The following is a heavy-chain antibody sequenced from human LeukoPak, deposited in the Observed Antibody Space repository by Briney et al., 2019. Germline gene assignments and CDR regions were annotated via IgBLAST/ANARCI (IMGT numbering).Heavy chain of an antibody. Sequence: SETLSLTCAVYGGSFSGYYWSWIRQPPGKGLEWIGEINHSGSTNYNPSLKSRVTISVDTSKSQFSLKLSSVTASDTAVYYCARGLEYYDSSGYYYGRYYFDYWGQGTLVTVSS. D-gene: IGHD3-22*01. CDR1: GGSFSGYY. CDR3: ARGLEYYDSSGYYYGRYYFDY. J-gene: IGHJ4*02. V-gene: IGHV4-34*01. CDR2: INHSGST.